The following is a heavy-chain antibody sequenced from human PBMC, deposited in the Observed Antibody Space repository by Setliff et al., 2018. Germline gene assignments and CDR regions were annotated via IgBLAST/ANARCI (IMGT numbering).Heavy chain of an antibody. CDR1: GGSISSGSYY. CDR2: IYTSGTT. J-gene: IGHJ4*02. D-gene: IGHD6-19*01. CDR3: ARGNSRSSVWYVVAHFDY. V-gene: IGHV4-61*09. Sequence: TSETLSLTCSVSGGSISSGSYYWTWIRQPAGKGLEWIGHIYTSGTTKYNPSLKSRVTTSVDTSKNQFSLRLKSVTAADTAVYYCARGNSRSSVWYVVAHFDYWGQGTLVTVSS.